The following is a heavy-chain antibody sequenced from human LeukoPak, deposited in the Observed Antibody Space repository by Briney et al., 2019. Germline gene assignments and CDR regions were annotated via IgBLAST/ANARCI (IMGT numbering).Heavy chain of an antibody. CDR2: FDPEDGET. V-gene: IGHV1-24*01. J-gene: IGHJ5*02. CDR1: GYTLTELS. CDR3: ATFLGSSGWPNWFDP. D-gene: IGHD6-19*01. Sequence: GASVKVSCKVSGYTLTELSMHWVRQAPGKGLEWMGGFDPEDGETIYAQKFQGRVTMTEDTSTDTAYMELSSLRSEDTAVYYCATFLGSSGWPNWFDPWGQGTLVTVSS.